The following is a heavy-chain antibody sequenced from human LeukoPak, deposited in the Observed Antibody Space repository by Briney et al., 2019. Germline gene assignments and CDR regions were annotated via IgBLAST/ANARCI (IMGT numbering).Heavy chain of an antibody. V-gene: IGHV1-24*01. J-gene: IGHJ4*02. CDR2: FDPEDGET. CDR3: ATVEKDSGHNDY. D-gene: IGHD5-12*01. CDR1: GYTLTELS. Sequence: ASVKVSCKVSGYTLTELSMHWVRQAPGKGLEWMGGFDPEDGETIYAQKFQGRVSMTEDTSTDTAYMELSSLRSEDTAVYYCATVEKDSGHNDYWGQGTLVTVSS.